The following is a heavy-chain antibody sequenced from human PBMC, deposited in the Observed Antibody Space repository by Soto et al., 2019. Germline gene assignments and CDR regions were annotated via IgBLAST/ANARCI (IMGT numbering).Heavy chain of an antibody. CDR3: ARAFGVHPHNAFDI. V-gene: IGHV4-59*01. Sequence: QVQLQESGPGLVKPSETLSLTCTVSGGSISSYYWSWIRQPPGKGLEWIGYIYYSGSTNYNPSLKSRVTISVDTSKNQFSLKLSSVTAADTAVYYCARAFGVHPHNAFDIWGQGTMVTVSS. CDR1: GGSISSYY. CDR2: IYYSGST. J-gene: IGHJ3*02. D-gene: IGHD3-16*01.